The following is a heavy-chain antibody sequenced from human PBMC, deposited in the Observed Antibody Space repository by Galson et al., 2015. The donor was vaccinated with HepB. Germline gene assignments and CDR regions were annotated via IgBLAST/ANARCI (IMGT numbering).Heavy chain of an antibody. CDR3: TTYFGYRSSWIVNDQNYGMDV. Sequence: SLRLSCAASGFTFSNAWMIWVRQAPGKGLEWVGRIKSKTDGGTTDYAAPVKGRFTISRDDSKNTLNLLMNSLKTEDTGVYYCTTYFGYRSSWIVNDQNYGMDVWGQGTTVTVS. D-gene: IGHD6-13*01. CDR1: GFTFSNAW. V-gene: IGHV3-15*01. CDR2: IKSKTDGGTT. J-gene: IGHJ6*02.